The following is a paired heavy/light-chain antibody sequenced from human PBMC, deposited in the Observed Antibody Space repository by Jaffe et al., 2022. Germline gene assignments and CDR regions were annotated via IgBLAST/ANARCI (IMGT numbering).Light chain of an antibody. CDR3: QQFNSYLT. V-gene: IGKV1-13*02. Sequence: AIQLTQSPSSLSASVGDRVTITCRASQGISSALAWYQQKPGKAPKLLIYDASSLESGVPSRFSGSGSGTDFTLTISSLQPEDFATYYCQQFNSYLTFGGGTKVEIK. CDR2: DAS. J-gene: IGKJ4*01. CDR1: QGISSA.
Heavy chain of an antibody. V-gene: IGHV5-51*03. J-gene: IGHJ2*01. Sequence: EVQLVQSGAEVKKPGESLKISCKGSGYSFTSYWIGWVRQMPGKGLEWMGIIYPGDSDTRYSPSFQGQVTISADKSISTAYLQWSSLKASDTAMYYCARTSRPEDYWYFDLWGRGTLVTVSS. CDR2: IYPGDSDT. CDR1: GYSFTSYW. D-gene: IGHD1-1*01. CDR3: ARTSRPEDYWYFDL.